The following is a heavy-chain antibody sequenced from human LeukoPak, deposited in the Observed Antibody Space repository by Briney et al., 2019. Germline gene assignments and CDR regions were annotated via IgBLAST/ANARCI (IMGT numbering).Heavy chain of an antibody. CDR3: ARPYYYDSSGYGDYYYYGMDV. CDR1: GGSISSYY. Sequence: SETLSLTCTVSGGSISSYYWSWIRQPPGKGLEWIGYIYYSGSTNYNPSLKSRVTISVDTSKNQFSLKLSSVTAADTAVYYCARPYYYDSSGYGDYYYYGMDVWGQGTTVTVSS. CDR2: IYYSGST. D-gene: IGHD3-22*01. V-gene: IGHV4-59*01. J-gene: IGHJ6*02.